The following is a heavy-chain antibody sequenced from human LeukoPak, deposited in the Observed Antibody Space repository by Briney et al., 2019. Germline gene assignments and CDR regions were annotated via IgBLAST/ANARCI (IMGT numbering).Heavy chain of an antibody. CDR3: ATRSHCSGSYGMDV. CDR2: ISGSGVNT. J-gene: IGHJ6*02. D-gene: IGHD6-19*01. V-gene: IGHV3-23*01. Sequence: GGSLRLSCAASGFTFNNYAMSWVRQAPGKGLEWVANISGSGVNTYYADSAKGRFTISKDYSKNTLYLQVSSLRAEDTAVYYCATRSHCSGSYGMDVWGQGTTVTVSS. CDR1: GFTFNNYA.